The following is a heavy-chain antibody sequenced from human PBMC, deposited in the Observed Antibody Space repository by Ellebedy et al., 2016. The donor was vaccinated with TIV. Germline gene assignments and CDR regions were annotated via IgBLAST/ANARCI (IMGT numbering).Heavy chain of an antibody. Sequence: PGGSLRLSCEASGVTFSNYANQWVRQAPGKGLEWVAVISKDGSVKYYADSVKGRFTISRDNSKNTLYLQMNSLRPEDTALYYCAREGYSSNSRGDLDYWGQGTLVTVSS. J-gene: IGHJ4*02. V-gene: IGHV3-30*04. CDR3: AREGYSSNSRGDLDY. D-gene: IGHD2-2*01. CDR1: GVTFSNYA. CDR2: ISKDGSVK.